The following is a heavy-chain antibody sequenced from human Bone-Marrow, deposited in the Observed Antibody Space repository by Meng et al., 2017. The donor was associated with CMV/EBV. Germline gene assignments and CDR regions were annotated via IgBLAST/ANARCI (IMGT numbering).Heavy chain of an antibody. Sequence: GGSLRLSCAASGFTFSDYYMSWIRQAPGKGLEWVSSISSSSSYIYYADSVKGRFAISRDNAKNSLYLQRNSVRAEDTAVYYGARDRAAAACHPHAFDIWGQGTMVTVSS. V-gene: IGHV3-11*06. J-gene: IGHJ3*02. D-gene: IGHD6-13*01. CDR1: GFTFSDYY. CDR2: ISSSSSYI. CDR3: ARDRAAAACHPHAFDI.